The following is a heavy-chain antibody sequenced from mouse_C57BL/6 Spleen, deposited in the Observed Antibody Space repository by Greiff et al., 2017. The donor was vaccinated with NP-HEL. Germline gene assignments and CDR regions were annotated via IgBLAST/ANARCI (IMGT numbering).Heavy chain of an antibody. CDR3: ARERTGPFAY. V-gene: IGHV5-17*01. CDR1: GFTFSDYG. Sequence: EVKLMESGGGLVKPGGSLKLSCAASGFTFSDYGMHWVRQAPEKGLEWVAYISSGSSTIYYADTVKGRFTISRDNAKNTLFLQMTSLRSEDTAMYYCARERTGPFAYWGQGTLVTVSA. J-gene: IGHJ3*01. D-gene: IGHD4-1*01. CDR2: ISSGSSTI.